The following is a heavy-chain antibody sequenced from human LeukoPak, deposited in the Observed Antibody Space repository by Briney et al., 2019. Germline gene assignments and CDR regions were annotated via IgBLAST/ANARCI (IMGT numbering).Heavy chain of an antibody. D-gene: IGHD3-22*01. CDR1: GFTFSSYW. Sequence: QPGGSLRLSCAASGFTFSSYWMSWVRQAPGRGLEWVANIKQDGSEKYYVDSVKGRFTISRDNAKNSLYLQMNSLRAEDTAVYYCARAREYYYDSSGSYWGQGTLVTVSS. V-gene: IGHV3-7*04. CDR3: ARAREYYYDSSGSY. J-gene: IGHJ4*02. CDR2: IKQDGSEK.